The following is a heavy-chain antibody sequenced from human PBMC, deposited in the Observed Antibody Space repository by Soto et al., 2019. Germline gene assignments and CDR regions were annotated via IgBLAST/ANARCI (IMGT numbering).Heavy chain of an antibody. CDR1: GGSISSGGYS. Sequence: SETLSLTCAVSGGSISSGGYSWSWIRQPPGKGLEWIGYIYHSGSTNYNHSLKSRVTISVDTSKNQFSLKLSSVTAADTAVYYCARHLFVLRFLEHPVQESWFDPWGQGTLVTVSS. D-gene: IGHD3-3*01. J-gene: IGHJ5*02. CDR2: IYHSGST. V-gene: IGHV4-30-2*01. CDR3: ARHLFVLRFLEHPVQESWFDP.